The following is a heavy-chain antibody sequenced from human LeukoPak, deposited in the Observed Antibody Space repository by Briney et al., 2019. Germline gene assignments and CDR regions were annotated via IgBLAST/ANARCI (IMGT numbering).Heavy chain of an antibody. Sequence: SETLSLTCAVYGASFSGYYWSWIRQPPGKGLEWIGEINHSGSTNYNPSLKSRVTISVDTSKNQFSLKLSSVTAADTAVYYCATFGVVNTFDIWGQGTMVTVSS. V-gene: IGHV4-34*01. CDR3: ATFGVVNTFDI. D-gene: IGHD3-3*01. J-gene: IGHJ3*02. CDR2: INHSGST. CDR1: GASFSGYY.